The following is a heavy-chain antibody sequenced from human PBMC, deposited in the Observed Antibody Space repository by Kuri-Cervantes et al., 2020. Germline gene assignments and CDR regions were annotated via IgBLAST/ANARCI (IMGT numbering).Heavy chain of an antibody. CDR1: GGTFSSYA. Sequence: SVKVSCKASGGTFSSYAISWVRQAPGQGLEWMGGIIPIFGTANYAQKFQGRVTISTDESTSTVYMELSSLRSEDTAVYYCARDPGSGWYYYYYYYMDVWGKGTTVTVSS. J-gene: IGHJ6*03. D-gene: IGHD6-19*01. CDR2: IIPIFGTA. V-gene: IGHV1-69*05. CDR3: ARDPGSGWYYYYYYYMDV.